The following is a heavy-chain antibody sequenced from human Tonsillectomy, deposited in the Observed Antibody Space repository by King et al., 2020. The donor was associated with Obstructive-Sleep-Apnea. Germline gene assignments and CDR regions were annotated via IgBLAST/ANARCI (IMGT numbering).Heavy chain of an antibody. V-gene: IGHV3-7*03. CDR1: GFIFRDYW. J-gene: IGHJ5*02. CDR2: IKKDATEI. Sequence: VQLAESGGALVQPGGSLRLSCAASGFIFRDYWMSWVRRTPGEGLEWVATIKKDATEIYYVDSVKARFTISRDNAKNSLYLQMNSLRVEDTAVYYCARGVNWFDPWGQGTLITVSS. CDR3: ARGVNWFDP.